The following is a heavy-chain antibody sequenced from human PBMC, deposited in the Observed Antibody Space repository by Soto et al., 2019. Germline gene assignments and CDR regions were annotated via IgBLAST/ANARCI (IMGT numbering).Heavy chain of an antibody. CDR2: IHPSGGGS. Sequence: ASVKFSCKSSGYPFNTYYLHWVRQAPGQGLEWMGMIHPSGGGSTYAQKFLGRVTMTMDSSTSTVFMELTSLRSADTAVYYCARGGHIAVVTDSFDSWGQ. CDR3: ARGGHIAVVTDSFDS. J-gene: IGHJ4*01. CDR1: GYPFNTYY. D-gene: IGHD2-21*02. V-gene: IGHV1-46*02.